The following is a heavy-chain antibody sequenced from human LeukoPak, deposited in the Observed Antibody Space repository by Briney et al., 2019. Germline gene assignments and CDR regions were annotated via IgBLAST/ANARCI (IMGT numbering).Heavy chain of an antibody. CDR3: ARDGMGNGYDFDC. V-gene: IGHV3-21*03. CDR1: GFTFSSCS. D-gene: IGHD5-12*01. Sequence: GGSLRLSCAASGFTFSSCSMNWVRQAPGKGLEWVSSISSDTTYISYADSLKGRFTISRDNAKNSLYLQMSSLIAEDTAVYYCARDGMGNGYDFDCWGQGTLVTVSS. CDR2: ISSDTTYI. J-gene: IGHJ5*01.